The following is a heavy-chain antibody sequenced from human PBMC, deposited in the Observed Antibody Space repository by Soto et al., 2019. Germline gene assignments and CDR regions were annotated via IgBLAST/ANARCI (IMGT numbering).Heavy chain of an antibody. J-gene: IGHJ4*02. Sequence: GGSLRLSCTASGFMFSSYTMNWVRQAPGKGLEWVSSVCFRGDIYYADSLEGRFTISRDDAKNSLYLQMNSLRAEDTAVYYCARGCSSASCYYYWGQGTLVTVSS. CDR1: GFMFSSYT. D-gene: IGHD2-2*01. CDR3: ARGCSSASCYYY. CDR2: VCFRGDI. V-gene: IGHV3-21*01.